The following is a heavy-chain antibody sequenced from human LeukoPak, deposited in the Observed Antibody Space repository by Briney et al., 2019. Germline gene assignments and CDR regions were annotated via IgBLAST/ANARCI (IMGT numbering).Heavy chain of an antibody. V-gene: IGHV1-18*01. J-gene: IGHJ5*02. D-gene: IGHD5-24*01. Sequence: ASVKVTCKASGYTFTSYGISWVRQVPGQGLEWMGWISAYNGNTNYAQKLQGRVTMTTDTSTSTAYMELRSLRVEDTAVYYCAKDQRATISTSNWFDPWGQGTLVTVSS. CDR1: GYTFTSYG. CDR2: ISAYNGNT. CDR3: AKDQRATISTSNWFDP.